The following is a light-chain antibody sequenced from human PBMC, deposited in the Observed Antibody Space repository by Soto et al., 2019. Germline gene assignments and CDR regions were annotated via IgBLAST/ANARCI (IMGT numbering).Light chain of an antibody. CDR2: SDT. CDR1: NIGSKG. J-gene: IGLJ2*01. CDR3: QVWDSGSAHVV. V-gene: IGLV3-21*04. Sequence: SYELTQPPSVSVAPGKTASISGGGNNIGSKGVHWYQQKPGQAPVLVIYSDTDLPPVIPERFSGSNSANLATLTISRVEAGDAADYYCQVWDSGSAHVVFGGGTQLTVL.